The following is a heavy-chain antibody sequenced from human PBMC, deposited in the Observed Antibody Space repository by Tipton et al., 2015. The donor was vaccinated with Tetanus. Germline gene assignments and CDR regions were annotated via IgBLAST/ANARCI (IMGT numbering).Heavy chain of an antibody. D-gene: IGHD3-9*01. CDR1: GGSINSGVYY. Sequence: LRLSCSVSGGSINSGVYYWSWIRQHPEKGLEWIGYISYSGSTTYNPSVKSRVIISVDASKNQFSLELTSVTAADTAVYYCARHAGAGATIWGTDYWGQGTLVTVSS. J-gene: IGHJ4*02. CDR3: ARHAGAGATIWGTDY. CDR2: ISYSGST. V-gene: IGHV4-31*02.